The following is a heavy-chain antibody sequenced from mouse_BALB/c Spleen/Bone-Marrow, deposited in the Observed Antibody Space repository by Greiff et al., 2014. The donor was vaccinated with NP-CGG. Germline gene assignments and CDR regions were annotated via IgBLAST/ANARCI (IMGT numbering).Heavy chain of an antibody. D-gene: IGHD1-1*01. J-gene: IGHJ3*01. CDR3: ANYYYGSSLFAY. CDR2: IDPANGNT. Sequence: EVQLVESGAELVKPGASVKLSCTAFGFNIKDTYMHWVKQRPEQGLEWIGRIDPANGNTKYDPKFQGKATITADTSSNTAYLQLSSLTSEDTAVYYCANYYYGSSLFAYWGQGTLVTVSA. CDR1: GFNIKDTY. V-gene: IGHV14-3*02.